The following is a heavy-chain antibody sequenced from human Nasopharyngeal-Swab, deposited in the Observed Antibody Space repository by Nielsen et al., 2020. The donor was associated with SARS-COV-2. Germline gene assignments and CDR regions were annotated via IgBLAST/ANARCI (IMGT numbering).Heavy chain of an antibody. J-gene: IGHJ1*01. CDR2: ISSSGSTI. D-gene: IGHD1-7*01. Sequence: GESLKISCVASGFTFSSYAMSWVRQAPGKGLEWVSYISSSGSTIYYADSVKGRFTISRDNAKNSLYLQMNSLRAEDTAVYYCARVGYNWNSGYFQHWGQGTLVTVSS. CDR1: GFTFSSYA. V-gene: IGHV3-48*04. CDR3: ARVGYNWNSGYFQH.